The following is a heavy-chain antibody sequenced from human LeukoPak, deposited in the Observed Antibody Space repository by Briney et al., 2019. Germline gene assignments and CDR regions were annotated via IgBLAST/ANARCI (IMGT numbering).Heavy chain of an antibody. D-gene: IGHD6-6*01. CDR2: IIPIFGTA. J-gene: IGHJ2*01. V-gene: IGHV1-69*05. CDR1: GGTFSSYA. CDR3: ARGDSGSSAGGWYFDL. Sequence: ASVKVSCKASGGTFSSYAISWVRQAPGQGLEWMGGIIPIFGTANYAQKFQGRVTITTDESTSTAYMELSSLRSEDTAVYYCARGDSGSSAGGWYFDLWGRGTLVSVSS.